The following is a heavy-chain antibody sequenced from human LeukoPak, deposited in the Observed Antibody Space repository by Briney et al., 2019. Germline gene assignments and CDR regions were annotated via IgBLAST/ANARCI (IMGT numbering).Heavy chain of an antibody. D-gene: IGHD3-9*01. Sequence: QPGRSLRLSCAASGFTFSSYGMHWVRQAPGKGLEWVAVISYDGSNKYYADSVKGRFTISRDNSKNTLYLQMNSLRAEDTAVYYCAKPWSVFDWLPDFDYWGQGTLVTVSS. J-gene: IGHJ4*02. CDR2: ISYDGSNK. V-gene: IGHV3-30*18. CDR1: GFTFSSYG. CDR3: AKPWSVFDWLPDFDY.